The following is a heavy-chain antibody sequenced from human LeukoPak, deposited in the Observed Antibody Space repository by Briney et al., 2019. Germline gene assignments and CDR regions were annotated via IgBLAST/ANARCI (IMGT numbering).Heavy chain of an antibody. V-gene: IGHV1-46*01. CDR3: AREDSGYDTNIIDY. J-gene: IGHJ4*02. CDR1: GYTLMDYY. Sequence: GASVKVSCKASGYTLMDYYMHWVRQAPGQGLEWMGILNPAGGSTTYAQKFQGRVTMTRDTSTSTVYMELSSLRSEDTAVYYCAREDSGYDTNIIDYWGQGTLVTVSS. CDR2: LNPAGGST. D-gene: IGHD5-12*01.